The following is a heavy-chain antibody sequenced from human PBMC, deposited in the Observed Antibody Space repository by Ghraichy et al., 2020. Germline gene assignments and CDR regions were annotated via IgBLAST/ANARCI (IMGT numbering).Heavy chain of an antibody. CDR1: GGSISSYY. V-gene: IGHV4-59*01. CDR2: IYYSGST. CDR3: ARGGSYSWAY. J-gene: IGHJ4*02. D-gene: IGHD3-10*01. Sequence: SETLSLTCTVSGGSISSYYWSWIRQPPGKGLEWIGYIYYSGSTNYNPSLKSRVTISVDTSKNQFSLKLSSVTAADTAVYYFARGGSYSWAYWGQGTLVTVSS.